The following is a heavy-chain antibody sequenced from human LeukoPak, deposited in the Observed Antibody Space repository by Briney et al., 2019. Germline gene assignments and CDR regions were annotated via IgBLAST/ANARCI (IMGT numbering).Heavy chain of an antibody. J-gene: IGHJ4*02. V-gene: IGHV4-59*01. Sequence: SETLSLTCTVSGGSISSYYWSWIRQPPGKGLEWIGYIYYSGSTNYNPSLKSRVTISLDTSKNQFSLKLSSVTAADTAVYYCARIRYYYDSSGYLPAYYFDYWGQGTLVTVSS. CDR2: IYYSGST. D-gene: IGHD3-22*01. CDR1: GGSISSYY. CDR3: ARIRYYYDSSGYLPAYYFDY.